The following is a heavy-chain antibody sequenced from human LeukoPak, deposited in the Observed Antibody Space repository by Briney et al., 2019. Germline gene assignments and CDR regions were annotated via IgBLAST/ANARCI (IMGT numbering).Heavy chain of an antibody. D-gene: IGHD1-26*01. CDR3: ARHWYGGSYLFDY. V-gene: IGHV4-59*08. J-gene: IGHJ4*02. CDR1: GASISSYC. CDR2: MYYSGST. Sequence: SETLSLTCTVSGASISSYCWSWIRQPPGKGLQYIGYMYYSGSTNYNPSLTSRVTISVDTSKNQFSLQLTSVAAADTAVYYCARHWYGGSYLFDYWGQGTLVTVSS.